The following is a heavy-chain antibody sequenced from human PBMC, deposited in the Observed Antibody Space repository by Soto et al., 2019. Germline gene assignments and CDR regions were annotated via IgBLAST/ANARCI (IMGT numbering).Heavy chain of an antibody. V-gene: IGHV1-18*01. Sequence: ASVKVSCKALCFTFTNYGISWVRQAPGQRLEGKGWINVYNGNTKYAQKVQGRVTMNTDTSTSTAYMELRSLRSDDTAVYYCARGVGSGSYYNQYNWFDPWGQGTLVTVSS. CDR3: ARGVGSGSYYNQYNWFDP. CDR2: INVYNGNT. CDR1: CFTFTNYG. D-gene: IGHD3-10*01. J-gene: IGHJ5*02.